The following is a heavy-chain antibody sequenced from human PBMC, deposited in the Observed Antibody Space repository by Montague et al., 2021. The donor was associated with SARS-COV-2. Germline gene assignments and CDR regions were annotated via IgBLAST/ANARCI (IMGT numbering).Heavy chain of an antibody. V-gene: IGHV6-1*01. CDR1: GDSVSRNNPA. J-gene: IGHJ3*02. CDR3: ARGWNYAFDI. D-gene: IGHD1-7*01. CDR2: TYDGSSWNT. Sequence: CAISGDSVSRNNPAWNWIRQSPSRGLEWLGRTYDGSSWNTEYAVSVKSRITISPDTSKNQFSLHLNSVTPEDTAVYYCARGWNYAFDIWSQGTMVTVSS.